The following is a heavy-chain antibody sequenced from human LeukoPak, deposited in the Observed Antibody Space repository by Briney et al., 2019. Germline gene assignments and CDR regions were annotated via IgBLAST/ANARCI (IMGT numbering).Heavy chain of an antibody. Sequence: SGGPLRLSCAASGFTFSSYSMNWVRQAPGKGLEWVSSISSSSSYIYYADSVKGRFTISRDNAKNSLYLQMNSLRAEDTAVYYCARDRSITMVRGVSPVDYWGQGTLVTVSS. CDR3: ARDRSITMVRGVSPVDY. J-gene: IGHJ4*02. CDR2: ISSSSSYI. V-gene: IGHV3-21*01. CDR1: GFTFSSYS. D-gene: IGHD3-10*01.